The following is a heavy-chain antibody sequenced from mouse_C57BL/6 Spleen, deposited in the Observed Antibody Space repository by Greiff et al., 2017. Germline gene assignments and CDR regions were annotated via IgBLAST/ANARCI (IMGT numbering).Heavy chain of an antibody. J-gene: IGHJ4*01. CDR1: GFSFNTYA. Sequence: EVLLVQSGGGLVQPKGSLTLSCAASGFSFNTYAMNWVRQAPGKGLEWVARIRSESNNYATYSADSVKDRLSSSRDKSKSMLYLKMNNLKAEDTAMYYCVRHRSRRAAMDYWGQGTLVTVS. V-gene: IGHV10-1*01. CDR3: VRHRSRRAAMDY. CDR2: IRSESNNYAT.